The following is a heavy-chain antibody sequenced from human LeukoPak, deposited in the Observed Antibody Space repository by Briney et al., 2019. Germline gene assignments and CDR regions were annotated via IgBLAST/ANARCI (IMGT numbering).Heavy chain of an antibody. D-gene: IGHD4-17*01. J-gene: IGHJ4*02. Sequence: SQTLSLTCALSGDSVSSNSAAWNWIRQSPSRGLEWLGRTYYKSKWCNNYAVSVKSRISINPDTSKNQFSLQLNSVTPEDTAVYFCARARDYGDISFDYWGQGTLVTVSS. CDR3: ARARDYGDISFDY. CDR1: GDSVSSNSAA. CDR2: TYYKSKWCN. V-gene: IGHV6-1*01.